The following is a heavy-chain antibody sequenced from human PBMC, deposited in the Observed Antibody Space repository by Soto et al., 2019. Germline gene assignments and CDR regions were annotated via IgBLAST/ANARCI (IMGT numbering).Heavy chain of an antibody. CDR2: IDPSDSQA. Sequence: SLKISCKGSGYSFAGYWITWVRQKPGKGLEWMGRIDPSDSQAYYSPSFRGHVTISVTKSITTVFLQWSSLRASDTAMYYCARQIYDSDTGPNFQYYFDSWGQGTPVTVSS. D-gene: IGHD3-22*01. J-gene: IGHJ4*02. CDR3: ARQIYDSDTGPNFQYYFDS. CDR1: GYSFAGYW. V-gene: IGHV5-10-1*01.